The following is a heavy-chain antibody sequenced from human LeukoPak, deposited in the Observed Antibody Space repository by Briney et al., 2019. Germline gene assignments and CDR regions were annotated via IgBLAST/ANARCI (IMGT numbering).Heavy chain of an antibody. CDR3: ARTRYYYNSRSYGAPYYFDY. J-gene: IGHJ4*02. CDR1: GGSISSYY. D-gene: IGHD3-10*01. Sequence: SETLSLTCTVSGGSISSYYWSWIRQPPGKGLEWIGYIYYSGSTNYNPSLKSRVTISGDTSKNQFSLKLSSVTAADTAVYYCARTRYYYNSRSYGAPYYFDYWGQGTLVTVSS. V-gene: IGHV4-59*08. CDR2: IYYSGST.